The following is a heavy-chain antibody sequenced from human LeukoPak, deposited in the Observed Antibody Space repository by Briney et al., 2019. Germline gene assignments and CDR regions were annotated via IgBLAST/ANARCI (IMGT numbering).Heavy chain of an antibody. CDR2: IYHRWRT. Sequence: SETLSLTCTVSGYSISSGYFWGWIRQPPGKGLEWVGSIYHRWRTYYNPSLKSRVTISVDTSKNQFSLKLSSVTAADTAVYYCARLRYCSSTSCRSHLSYYYYYMDVWGKGTTVTISS. CDR3: ARLRYCSSTSCRSHLSYYYYYMDV. J-gene: IGHJ6*03. CDR1: GYSISSGYF. V-gene: IGHV4-38-2*02. D-gene: IGHD2-2*01.